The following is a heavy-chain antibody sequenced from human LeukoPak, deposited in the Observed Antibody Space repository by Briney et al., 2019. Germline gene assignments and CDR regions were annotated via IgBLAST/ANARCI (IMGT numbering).Heavy chain of an antibody. V-gene: IGHV3-74*01. J-gene: IGHJ4*02. Sequence: GGSLRLSCAASGFTFSSYWMHWVRQDPGKGLVWVSRINSDGSSTSYADSVKGRFTISRDNAKNTLYLQMNSLRAEDTAVYYCARDPDMATILQYFDYWGQGTLVTVSS. CDR1: GFTFSSYW. D-gene: IGHD5-24*01. CDR2: INSDGSST. CDR3: ARDPDMATILQYFDY.